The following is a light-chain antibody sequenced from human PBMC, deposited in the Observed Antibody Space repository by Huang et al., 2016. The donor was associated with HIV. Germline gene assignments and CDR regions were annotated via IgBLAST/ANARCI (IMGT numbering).Light chain of an antibody. CDR3: HQYDRSPWT. V-gene: IGKV3-20*01. CDR1: QSVTTNY. J-gene: IGKJ1*01. Sequence: EIVLTQSPGTLSLSPGERATLSCRASQSVTTNYLARYHKKPGQAPRLLIYGASNRATGSPDRFIGSGSGTDVSLTVRGLEPEDFAVYYCHQYDRSPWTFGQGTKVEIK. CDR2: GAS.